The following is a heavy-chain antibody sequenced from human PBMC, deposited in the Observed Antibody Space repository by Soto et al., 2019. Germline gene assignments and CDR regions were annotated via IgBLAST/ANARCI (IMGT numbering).Heavy chain of an antibody. D-gene: IGHD1-1*01. J-gene: IGHJ4*02. CDR3: ARDTDDGTFDL. CDR2: INAGYGNT. Sequence: ASVKVSCKASGYTFSSYAMHWVRQAPGKRLEWMGWINAGYGNTKSSQKFQDRVTISRDTSASTAYMELTSLRYEDTAVYYCARDTDDGTFDLWGQGELVTVS. CDR1: GYTFSSYA. V-gene: IGHV1-3*01.